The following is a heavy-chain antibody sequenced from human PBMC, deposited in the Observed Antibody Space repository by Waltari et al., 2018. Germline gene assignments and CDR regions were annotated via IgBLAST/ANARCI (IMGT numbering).Heavy chain of an antibody. CDR3: ASHLTYYYDSSGYSPFDY. Sequence: QVQLVQSGAEVKKPGSSVKVSCKASGGTFSSYAISWVRQAPGQGLEWMGGIIPIFGTANYAQKFQGRVTITADESTSTAYMELSSLRSEDTAVYYCASHLTYYYDSSGYSPFDYWGQGTLVTVSS. J-gene: IGHJ4*02. V-gene: IGHV1-69*01. CDR1: GGTFSSYA. CDR2: IIPIFGTA. D-gene: IGHD3-22*01.